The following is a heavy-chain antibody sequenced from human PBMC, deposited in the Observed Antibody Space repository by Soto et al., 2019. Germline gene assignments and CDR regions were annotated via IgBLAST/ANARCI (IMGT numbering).Heavy chain of an antibody. Sequence: QVQLVESGGGVVQPGRSLRLSCAASGFTFSSYGMHWVRQAPGKGLEWVAVIWYDGSNKYYADSVKGRFTISRDNSKNTXYXXMNSLRAEDTAVYYCARAYGRWRDGYAYYYYGMDVWGQGTTVTVSS. CDR3: ARAYGRWRDGYAYYYYGMDV. D-gene: IGHD2-2*01. V-gene: IGHV3-33*01. CDR1: GFTFSSYG. J-gene: IGHJ6*02. CDR2: IWYDGSNK.